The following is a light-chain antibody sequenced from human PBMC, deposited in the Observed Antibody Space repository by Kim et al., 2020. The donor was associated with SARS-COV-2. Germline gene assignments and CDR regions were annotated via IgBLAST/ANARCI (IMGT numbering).Light chain of an antibody. J-gene: IGKJ2*01. Sequence: SVSPGERATLSCRASQSVSSNLAWYQQKPGQAPRLLIYGTSTRATGIPSRFSGSGSGTGFTLTISGLQSEDFAVYSCQQYNKWPYTFGQGTKLEI. CDR2: GTS. V-gene: IGKV3-15*01. CDR1: QSVSSN. CDR3: QQYNKWPYT.